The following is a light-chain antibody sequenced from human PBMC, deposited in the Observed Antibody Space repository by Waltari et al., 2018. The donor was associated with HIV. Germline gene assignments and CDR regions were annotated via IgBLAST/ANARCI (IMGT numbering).Light chain of an antibody. V-gene: IGKV1-33*01. CDR2: DAS. CDR3: QQFHRLPLT. CDR1: QDIGSH. J-gene: IGKJ4*01. Sequence: DLQMTQSPSSLSISVGDRLTITCQTSQDIGSHLNRYQQKPGKAPQLLIHDASHLQAGVAARFAGGGSGSHFSVTITSLQPEDLAVYFCQQFHRLPLTFGGGTRVEIK.